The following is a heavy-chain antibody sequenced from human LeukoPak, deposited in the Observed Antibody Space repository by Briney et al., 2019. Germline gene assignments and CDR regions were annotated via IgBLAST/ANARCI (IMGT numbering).Heavy chain of an antibody. Sequence: GESLKISCKGSGYSFTSYWIGWVRQMPGKGLEWMGIIYPGDSDTRYSPSFQGQVTISADKSISTAYLQWSSLKASDTAMYYCARRSESDCGGDCWVFDYWGQGALVTVSS. CDR1: GYSFTSYW. V-gene: IGHV5-51*01. J-gene: IGHJ4*02. D-gene: IGHD2-21*02. CDR3: ARRSESDCGGDCWVFDY. CDR2: IYPGDSDT.